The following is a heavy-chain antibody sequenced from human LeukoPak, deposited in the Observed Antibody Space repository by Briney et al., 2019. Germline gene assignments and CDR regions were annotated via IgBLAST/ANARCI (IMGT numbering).Heavy chain of an antibody. CDR2: ISSSSSYI. CDR3: ARDRSGSYRDPYFDY. CDR1: GFTFSSYS. J-gene: IGHJ4*02. Sequence: GGSLRLSCAASGFTFSSYSMNWVRQAPGKGLEWVSSISSSSSYIYYADSVKGRFTISRDNAKNSLYLQMNSLRAEDRAVYYCARDRSGSYRDPYFDYWGQGTLVTVSS. V-gene: IGHV3-21*01. D-gene: IGHD1-26*01.